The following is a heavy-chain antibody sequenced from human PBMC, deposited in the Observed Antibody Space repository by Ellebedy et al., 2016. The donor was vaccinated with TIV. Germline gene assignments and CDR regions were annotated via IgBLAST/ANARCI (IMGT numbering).Heavy chain of an antibody. D-gene: IGHD6-19*01. J-gene: IGHJ4*02. CDR2: IQQAGSER. Sequence: PGGSLRLSCAASGFTFSSYWMSWVRQAPGKGLEWVASIQQAGSERPYVDSVKGRFTISRDNAKNSLYLQISSLRAEDTAVYYCARDQGWAVAGTTRFDCWGQGTLVTVSS. CDR1: GFTFSSYW. V-gene: IGHV3-7*01. CDR3: ARDQGWAVAGTTRFDC.